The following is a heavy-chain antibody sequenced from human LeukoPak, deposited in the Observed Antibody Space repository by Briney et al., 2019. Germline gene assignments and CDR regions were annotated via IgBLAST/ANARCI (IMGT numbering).Heavy chain of an antibody. J-gene: IGHJ4*02. D-gene: IGHD6-13*01. Sequence: GGSLRLSGAASGFTFSSYSMNWVRQAPGKGLEGVSSIISSSSYIYYADSVKGRFTISRDNAKNSLYLQMNSLRAEDTAVYYCARGIAAAGCIDYWGQGTLVTVSS. CDR1: GFTFSSYS. V-gene: IGHV3-21*01. CDR2: IISSSSYI. CDR3: ARGIAAAGCIDY.